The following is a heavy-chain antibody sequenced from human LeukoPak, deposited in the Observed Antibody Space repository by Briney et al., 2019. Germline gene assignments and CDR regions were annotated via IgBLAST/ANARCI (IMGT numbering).Heavy chain of an antibody. J-gene: IGHJ4*02. CDR2: FDPEDGET. CDR1: GYTLTELS. V-gene: IGHV1-24*01. CDR3: ATGWFGELLPY. D-gene: IGHD3-10*01. Sequence: GASVKVSCKVSGYTLTELSMHWVRQAPGKGLEWMGGFDPEDGETIYAQKFQGRVTMTGDTSTDTAYMELSSLRSEDTAVYYCATGWFGELLPYWGQGTLVTVSS.